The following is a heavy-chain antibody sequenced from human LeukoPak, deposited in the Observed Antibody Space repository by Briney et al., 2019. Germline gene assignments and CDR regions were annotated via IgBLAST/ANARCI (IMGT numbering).Heavy chain of an antibody. Sequence: GGSLRLSCAASGFTFSSYDMHWVRQATGKGLEWVSAIGTAGDTYYPGSVKGRFTISRENAKNSLYLQMNSLRAGDTAVYYCARGGSTGDAVDIWGQGTMVTVSS. J-gene: IGHJ3*02. D-gene: IGHD3-9*01. CDR2: IGTAGDT. CDR3: ARGGSTGDAVDI. CDR1: GFTFSSYD. V-gene: IGHV3-13*01.